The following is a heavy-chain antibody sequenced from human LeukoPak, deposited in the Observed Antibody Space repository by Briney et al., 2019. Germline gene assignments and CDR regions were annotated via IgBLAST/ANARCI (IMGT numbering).Heavy chain of an antibody. D-gene: IGHD7-27*01. V-gene: IGHV3-7*01. Sequence: GGSLRLSCAASGFSFTTYWMSWVRQAPGKGLEWVANIKQDGTEKYYVDSVKGRFTISRDNAKNSLYLQMNSLRAEDTAVYYCARDLNWETYWGQGTLVSVSS. CDR1: GFSFTTYW. J-gene: IGHJ4*02. CDR2: IKQDGTEK. CDR3: ARDLNWETY.